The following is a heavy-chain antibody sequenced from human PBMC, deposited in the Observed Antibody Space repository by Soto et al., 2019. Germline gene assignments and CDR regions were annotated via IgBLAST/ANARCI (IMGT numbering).Heavy chain of an antibody. CDR3: ARHYDAYSGSYPFDY. J-gene: IGHJ4*02. CDR2: ISYSGYT. D-gene: IGHD1-26*01. CDR1: VASITSYY. V-gene: IGHV4-59*08. Sequence: SETLSLTCTVSVASITSYYWSWIRQPPGKGLEWIGYISYSGYTNYNPSLKSRVTISFDTSKNQFSLKLSSATAADTAVYYCARHYDAYSGSYPFDYWGQGILVTVSS.